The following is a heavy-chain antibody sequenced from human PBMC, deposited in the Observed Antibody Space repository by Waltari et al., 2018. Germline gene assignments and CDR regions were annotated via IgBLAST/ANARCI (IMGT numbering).Heavy chain of an antibody. J-gene: IGHJ6*02. D-gene: IGHD6-19*01. CDR3: ARDLGSGWYGYYYGMDV. V-gene: IGHV3-74*01. CDR1: GFTFSIYW. Sequence: EVQLVESGGGLVQPGGSLRLSCAASGFTFSIYWMHWVRHAPGQGLVWVSRINSDGSSTSYADSVKGRFTISRDNAKNTLYLQMNSLRAEDTAVYYCARDLGSGWYGYYYGMDVWGQGTTVTVSS. CDR2: INSDGSST.